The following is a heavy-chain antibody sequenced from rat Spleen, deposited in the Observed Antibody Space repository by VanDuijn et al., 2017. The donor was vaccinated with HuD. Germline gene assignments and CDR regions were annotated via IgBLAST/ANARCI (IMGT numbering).Heavy chain of an antibody. V-gene: IGHV5-25*01. D-gene: IGHD1-4*01. CDR3: ARPNYPGFNYFDY. Sequence: EVQLVESDGGLVQPGRSLKLSCAASGFTFSDYYMAWVRQAPTRGLEWVASISYDGGNTYYRDSVKGRFTISRDNAKTTLYLQMDSLRSEDTATYYCARPNYPGFNYFDYWGQGIMVTVSS. CDR2: ISYDGGNT. J-gene: IGHJ2*01. CDR1: GFTFSDYY.